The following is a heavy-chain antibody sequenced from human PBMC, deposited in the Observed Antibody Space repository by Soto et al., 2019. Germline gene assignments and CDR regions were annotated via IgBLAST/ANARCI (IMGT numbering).Heavy chain of an antibody. Sequence: SVTMSLTCTVSGGSISSFDWSWIRQPPEKGLEWIGYIYYSGSTNYNPSLKSRVTISVDTSKNQFSLKLSSVTAADTAVYYCARSGSLYCSGFFDYWGQGPPVTSPQ. V-gene: IGHV4-59*01. CDR1: GGSISSFD. CDR3: ARSGSLYCSGFFDY. D-gene: IGHD3-10*01. J-gene: IGHJ4*02. CDR2: IYYSGST.